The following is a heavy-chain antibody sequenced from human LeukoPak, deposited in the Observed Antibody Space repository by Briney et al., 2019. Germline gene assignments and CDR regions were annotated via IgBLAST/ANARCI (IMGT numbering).Heavy chain of an antibody. CDR1: GFTFSGYS. Sequence: PGGSLRLSCAASGFTFSGYSMNWVRQAPGKGLEWVSSISSSSSYIYYADSVKGRFTISRDNAKNSLYLQMNSLRAEDTAVYYCARVLQGIAVAGIDYWGQGTLVTVSS. CDR2: ISSSSSYI. D-gene: IGHD6-19*01. V-gene: IGHV3-21*01. CDR3: ARVLQGIAVAGIDY. J-gene: IGHJ4*02.